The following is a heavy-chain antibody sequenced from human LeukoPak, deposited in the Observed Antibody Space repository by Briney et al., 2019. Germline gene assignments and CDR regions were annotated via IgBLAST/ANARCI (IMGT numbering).Heavy chain of an antibody. CDR3: ARNFGGGDSSGPYY. J-gene: IGHJ4*02. CDR1: GFTFNDYG. Sequence: GGSLRLSCAASGFTFNDYGMSWVRQAPGKGVEWVSGINWNGGSTGYVDSVKGRFIISRDNAKNSLYLQMNSLRAEDTAFYYCARNFGGGDSSGPYYWGQGTLVTVSS. V-gene: IGHV3-20*04. D-gene: IGHD3-22*01. CDR2: INWNGGST.